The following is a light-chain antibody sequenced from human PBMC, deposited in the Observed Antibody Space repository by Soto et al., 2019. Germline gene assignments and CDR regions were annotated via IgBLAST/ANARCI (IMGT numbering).Light chain of an antibody. CDR3: QQYGSSPRT. CDR2: GAS. V-gene: IGKV3-20*01. J-gene: IGKJ1*01. Sequence: MTQSPATLSASPGERVTLSCRASQSVASSVAWYQQKPGQAPRLLIYGASSRATGIPDRFSGSGSGTDFTLTIRRLEPEDFAVYYCQQYGSSPRTFGQGTNVDI. CDR1: QSVASS.